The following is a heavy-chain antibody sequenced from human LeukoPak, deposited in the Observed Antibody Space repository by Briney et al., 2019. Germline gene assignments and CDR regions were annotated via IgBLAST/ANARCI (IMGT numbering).Heavy chain of an antibody. V-gene: IGHV4-39*07. Sequence: SETLSLTCTVSGGSISSSSYYWGWIRQPPGKGLEWIGSIYYSGSTYYNPSLKSRVTISVDTSKNQFSLKLSSVTAADTAVYYCARDGLVLWFGEPPQNDAFDIWGQGTMVTVSS. CDR1: GGSISSSSYY. CDR3: ARDGLVLWFGEPPQNDAFDI. D-gene: IGHD3-10*01. J-gene: IGHJ3*02. CDR2: IYYSGST.